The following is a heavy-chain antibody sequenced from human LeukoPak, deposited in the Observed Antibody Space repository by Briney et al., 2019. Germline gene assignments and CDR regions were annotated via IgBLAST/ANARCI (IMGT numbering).Heavy chain of an antibody. V-gene: IGHV3-21*01. Sequence: GGSLRLSCAASGFTFSSYSMNWVRQAPGEGLEWVSSISSSSSYIYYVDSVKGRFTISRDNAKNSLYLQMNSLRAGDTAVYYCARGGYDILTGSGYDYWGQGTLVTVSS. CDR1: GFTFSSYS. CDR2: ISSSSSYI. D-gene: IGHD3-9*01. CDR3: ARGGYDILTGSGYDY. J-gene: IGHJ4*02.